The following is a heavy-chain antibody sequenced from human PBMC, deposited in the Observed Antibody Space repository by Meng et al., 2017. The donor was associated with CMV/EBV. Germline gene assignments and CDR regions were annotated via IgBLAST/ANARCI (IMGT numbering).Heavy chain of an antibody. CDR3: AGDFRAVPVLRFLEWSSYGMDV. Sequence: SETLSLTCAISGDSVSSNSAAWNWIRQSPSRGLEWLGRTYYRSKWYNDYAVSVKSRITINPDTSKNQFSLQLNSVTPEDTAVYYCAGDFRAVPVLRFLEWSSYGMDVWGQGTTVTVSS. D-gene: IGHD3-3*01. J-gene: IGHJ6*02. CDR1: GDSVSSNSAA. V-gene: IGHV6-1*01. CDR2: TYYRSKWYN.